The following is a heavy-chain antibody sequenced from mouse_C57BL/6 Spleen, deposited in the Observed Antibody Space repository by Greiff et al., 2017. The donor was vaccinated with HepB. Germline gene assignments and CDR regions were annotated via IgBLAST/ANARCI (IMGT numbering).Heavy chain of an antibody. CDR2: IRNKANGYTT. V-gene: IGHV7-3*01. Sequence: EVKLVESGGGLVQPGGSLSLSCAASGFTFTDYYMSWVRQPPGKALEWLGFIRNKANGYTTEYSASVKGRFTISRDNSQSILDLQMNALRAEDSATYYCARYGSRHVRYFDVWGTGTTVTVSS. CDR3: ARYGSRHVRYFDV. D-gene: IGHD1-1*01. CDR1: GFTFTDYY. J-gene: IGHJ1*03.